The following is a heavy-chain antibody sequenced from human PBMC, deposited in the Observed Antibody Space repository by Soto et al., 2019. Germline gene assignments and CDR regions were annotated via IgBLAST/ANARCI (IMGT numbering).Heavy chain of an antibody. Sequence: SETLSLTCAVSGGSISSAGYSWSWIRQPPGKGLEWIGYIYDSASTYYNPSLKSRVTISVDRSRNQFSLRLSSVTAADTAVYYCVRDGTKTLRDWFDPWGQGISVTVSS. CDR2: IYDSAST. CDR3: VRDGTKTLRDWFDP. V-gene: IGHV4-30-2*01. CDR1: GGSISSAGYS. D-gene: IGHD1-26*01. J-gene: IGHJ5*02.